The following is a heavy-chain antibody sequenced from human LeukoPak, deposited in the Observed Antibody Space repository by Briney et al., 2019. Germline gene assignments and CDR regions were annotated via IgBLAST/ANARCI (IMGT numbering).Heavy chain of an antibody. V-gene: IGHV4-34*01. J-gene: IGHJ4*02. CDR3: ARRHDYGDYTFDY. CDR1: GGSFSGYY. CDR2: INHSGST. D-gene: IGHD4-17*01. Sequence: SETLSLTCAVYGGSFSGYYWSWIRHPPGKGLEWIGEINHSGSTNNNPSLKCRVTTSVYTSKNQCSRKRSSGSAADTAVYYCARRHDYGDYTFDYWGQGTLVTVSS.